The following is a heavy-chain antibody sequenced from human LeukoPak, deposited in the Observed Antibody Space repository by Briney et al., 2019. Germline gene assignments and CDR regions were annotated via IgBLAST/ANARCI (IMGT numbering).Heavy chain of an antibody. D-gene: IGHD3-22*01. V-gene: IGHV3-74*01. Sequence: PGGSLRLSWAASGFTFSSYWMHWVRQAPGKGLVWVSRIKSDGSTNYADSVKGRFTISRDNAKNTVSLQMNSLRAEDTGVYYCARAPSEIGGYYPEYFRHWGQGTLVTASS. J-gene: IGHJ1*01. CDR2: IKSDGST. CDR3: ARAPSEIGGYYPEYFRH. CDR1: GFTFSSYW.